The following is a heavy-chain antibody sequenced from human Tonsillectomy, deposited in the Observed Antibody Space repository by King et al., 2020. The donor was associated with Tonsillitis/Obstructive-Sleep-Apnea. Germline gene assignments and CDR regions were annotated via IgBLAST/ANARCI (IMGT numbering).Heavy chain of an antibody. Sequence: QLVQSGAEVKKPGSSVKVSCKASGGTFSSYAITWVRQAPGQGLEWVGRIIPILGIGNFAQKFQGRVTITADKSTSTAYMELNRLRSEDTAVYYCARLYDSSGYYYGLDDAFDVWGQGTMVTVSS. V-gene: IGHV1-69*04. CDR1: GGTFSSYA. CDR3: ARLYDSSGYYYGLDDAFDV. D-gene: IGHD3-22*01. J-gene: IGHJ3*01. CDR2: IIPILGIG.